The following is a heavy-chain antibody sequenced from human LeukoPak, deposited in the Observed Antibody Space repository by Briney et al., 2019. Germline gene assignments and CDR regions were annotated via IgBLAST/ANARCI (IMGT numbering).Heavy chain of an antibody. CDR1: GGSISGYY. CDR2: IHNTGRT. J-gene: IGHJ4*02. V-gene: IGHV4-59*01. Sequence: PSETLSLTCSVSGGSISGYYWSWIRQPPGKGLEWIGYIHNTGRTNYNPSLKSRISISVDTSKNQFSLKLNSVTAAGTAVYYCARKKGGCSGDNCPLGYWGQGTLVTVSS. CDR3: ARKKGGCSGDNCPLGY. D-gene: IGHD2-15*01.